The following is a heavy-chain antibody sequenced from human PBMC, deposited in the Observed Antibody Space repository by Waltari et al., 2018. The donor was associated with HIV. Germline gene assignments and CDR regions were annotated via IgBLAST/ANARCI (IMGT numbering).Heavy chain of an antibody. V-gene: IGHV4-34*01. Sequence: GKGLEWIGEINHSGSANYNPSLKSRVTISVDTSKNQFSLKLSSVTAADTAVYYCARVPVRMQPLLYAYYYGMDVWGQGTTVTVSS. CDR3: ARVPVRMQPLLYAYYYGMDV. J-gene: IGHJ6*02. CDR2: INHSGSA. D-gene: IGHD2-2*02.